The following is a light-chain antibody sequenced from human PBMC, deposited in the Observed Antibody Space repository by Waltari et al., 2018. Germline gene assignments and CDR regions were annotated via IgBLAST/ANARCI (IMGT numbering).Light chain of an antibody. CDR3: SSYTTSITWV. V-gene: IGLV2-14*01. CDR2: EDS. Sequence: QPALTQPASVSGSPGQSITISCTGTNSDIGHDNNVSCYQHHPGQAPTLMIYEDSHRPSGVSNRFSGTKSGNTASLTISGLQAEDEADYYCSSYTTSITWVFGGGTKLTVL. J-gene: IGLJ3*02. CDR1: NSDIGHDNN.